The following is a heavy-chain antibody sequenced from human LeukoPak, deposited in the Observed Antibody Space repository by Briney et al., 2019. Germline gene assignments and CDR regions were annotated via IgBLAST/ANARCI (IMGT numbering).Heavy chain of an antibody. Sequence: SETLSLTCAVYGGSFSGYYWSWIRQPPGKGLEWIGEINHSGSTNYNPSLKSRVTISVDTSKNQFSLKLSSVTAADTAVYYCARGKTPQIFGVVIKGSIRAFDIWGQGTMVTVSS. CDR2: INHSGST. CDR1: GGSFSGYY. V-gene: IGHV4-34*01. J-gene: IGHJ3*02. D-gene: IGHD3-3*01. CDR3: ARGKTPQIFGVVIKGSIRAFDI.